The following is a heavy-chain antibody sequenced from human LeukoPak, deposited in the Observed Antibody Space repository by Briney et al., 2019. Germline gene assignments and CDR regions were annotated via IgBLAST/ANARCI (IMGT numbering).Heavy chain of an antibody. CDR2: INHSGST. J-gene: IGHJ4*02. CDR1: GGSFIGFH. V-gene: IGHV4-34*01. CDR3: AREHGIAAAGTVDY. Sequence: SETLSLTCAVYGGSFIGFHWNWIRQAPGNGLEWIGDINHSGSTNYNPSLTSRVTISVDPSKNQFSLNLSSVTAADTAVYYCAREHGIAAAGTVDYWGQGTLVTVSS. D-gene: IGHD6-13*01.